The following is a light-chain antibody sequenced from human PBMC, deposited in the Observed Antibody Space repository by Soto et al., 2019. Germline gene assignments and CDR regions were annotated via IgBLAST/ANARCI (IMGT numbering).Light chain of an antibody. CDR1: SSDIGDYTH. CDR2: EVS. CDR3: CSYTSISTSAV. V-gene: IGLV2-14*01. J-gene: IGLJ7*01. Sequence: QSALTQPASVSGSPGQSITISCTGTSSDIGDYTHVSWYQQHPGKAPKLIIYEVSDRPSGVSNRFSGSKSGNTASLTISGLQTVDEADYYCCSYTSISTSAVFGGGTQLTVL.